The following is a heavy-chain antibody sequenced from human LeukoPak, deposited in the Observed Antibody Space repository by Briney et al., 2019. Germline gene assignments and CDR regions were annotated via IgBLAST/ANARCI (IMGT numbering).Heavy chain of an antibody. CDR1: GFTFSSYS. CDR3: AIIEYSSSDALDI. J-gene: IGHJ3*02. Sequence: GGSLRLSCAASGFTFSSYSMNWVRQAPGKGLEWVSSISSSSSYIYYADSVKGRFTISRDNAKNSLYLRMNSLRAEDTAVYYCAIIEYSSSDALDIWGQGTMVTVSS. D-gene: IGHD6-6*01. V-gene: IGHV3-21*01. CDR2: ISSSSSYI.